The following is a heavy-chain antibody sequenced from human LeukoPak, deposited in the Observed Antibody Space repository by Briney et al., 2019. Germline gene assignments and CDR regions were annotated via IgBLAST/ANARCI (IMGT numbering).Heavy chain of an antibody. Sequence: SETLSLTCTVSGASLSPNYWSWIGQPPGKGLEWIGYIYYSGSTDYNPSLKSRVTISVDTSKNQVSLKLNSVTAADTAVYYCARGHYGSGTGTYPDWGQGTLVTVSS. V-gene: IGHV4-59*01. J-gene: IGHJ4*02. D-gene: IGHD3-10*01. CDR1: GASLSPNY. CDR2: IYYSGST. CDR3: ARGHYGSGTGTYPD.